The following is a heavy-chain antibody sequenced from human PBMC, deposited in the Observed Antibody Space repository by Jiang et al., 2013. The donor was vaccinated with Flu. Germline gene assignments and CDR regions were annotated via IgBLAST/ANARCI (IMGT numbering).Heavy chain of an antibody. Sequence: VQLLESGGGVVQAGKSLRLACAASGFAFNSYAMHWVRQAPGMGLEWVSFIWFDGSNKHFADSVKGRFTISRDNSKNILYLQMDSLRGEDTATYYCAGDPPGSGFAFHIWGQGTVVTVSS. J-gene: IGHJ3*02. V-gene: IGHV3-33*01. D-gene: IGHD6-25*01. CDR2: IWFDGSNK. CDR1: GFAFNSYA. CDR3: AGDPPGSGFAFHI.